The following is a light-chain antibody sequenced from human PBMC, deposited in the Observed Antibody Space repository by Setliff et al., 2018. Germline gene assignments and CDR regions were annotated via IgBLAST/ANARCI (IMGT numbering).Light chain of an antibody. J-gene: IGLJ1*01. V-gene: IGLV2-14*03. CDR3: ASKTGPGTYV. Sequence: QSVLTQPASVSGSPEQSITISCTGEFGAYGSAYVSWYQQHPDKAPKLTIYDVNNRPSGISHRFSGSNSANTASLTISGLQAEDEAEYFCASKTGPGTYVFGTGTKV. CDR1: FGAYGSAY. CDR2: DVN.